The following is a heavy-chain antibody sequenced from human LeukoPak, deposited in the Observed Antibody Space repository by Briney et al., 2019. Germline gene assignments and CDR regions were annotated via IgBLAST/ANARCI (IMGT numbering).Heavy chain of an antibody. CDR3: ARDGLAARPGNDAFDI. CDR1: GGSISSYY. J-gene: IGHJ3*02. Sequence: PSETLSLTCTVSGGSISSYYWGWIRQPAGKGLEWIGRIYTSGSTNYNPSLKSRVTISVDTSKNQFSLKLSSVTAADTAVYYCARDGLAARPGNDAFDIWGQGTMVTVSS. V-gene: IGHV4-4*07. CDR2: IYTSGST. D-gene: IGHD6-6*01.